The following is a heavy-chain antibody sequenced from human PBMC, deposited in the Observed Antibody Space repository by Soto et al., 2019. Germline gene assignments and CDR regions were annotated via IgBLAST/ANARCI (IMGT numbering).Heavy chain of an antibody. CDR2: IYPGDSDT. J-gene: IGHJ4*02. CDR3: ARPPDAGDSRNPLSFDY. Sequence: GEALKISGKGSGYSFTXYWIGCVRQMPGKGLEWMGIIYPGDSDTRYSPSFHGQVPISADKSLSTAYLQWSSLKASDTALYYSARPPDAGDSRNPLSFDYWGQGTLVTVSS. V-gene: IGHV5-51*01. D-gene: IGHD3-16*01. CDR1: GYSFTXYW.